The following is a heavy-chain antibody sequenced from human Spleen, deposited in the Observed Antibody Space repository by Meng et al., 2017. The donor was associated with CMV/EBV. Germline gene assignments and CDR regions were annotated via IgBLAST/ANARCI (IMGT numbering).Heavy chain of an antibody. V-gene: IGHV3-23*03. CDR2: TYSGGATT. CDR1: GFTFSSYA. Sequence: GGSLRLSCAASGFTFSSYAMNWVRRAPGKGLEWVSVTYSGGATTYYADSVKGRFTISRHNSKNTLYLQMNSLRAEDTAVYYCAKDSGFYFDYWGQGTLVTVSS. CDR3: AKDSGFYFDY. J-gene: IGHJ4*02. D-gene: IGHD3-10*01.